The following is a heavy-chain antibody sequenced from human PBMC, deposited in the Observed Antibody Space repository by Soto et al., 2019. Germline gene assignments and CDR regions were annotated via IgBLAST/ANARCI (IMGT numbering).Heavy chain of an antibody. Sequence: QVQLVQSAAEVKKPGASVKVTCKASGYTFIRYGITWVRQAPGQGLEWVGWISPYNDYTEYAHKFHGRVTMTTDTAPRPVTKALRGLISDETAVYYCARGGYYDNFWKKLNYDGLHVWGQGTTVTVSS. CDR2: ISPYNDYT. D-gene: IGHD3-16*01. CDR1: GYTFIRYG. J-gene: IGHJ6*02. V-gene: IGHV1-18*01. CDR3: ARGGYYDNFWKKLNYDGLHV.